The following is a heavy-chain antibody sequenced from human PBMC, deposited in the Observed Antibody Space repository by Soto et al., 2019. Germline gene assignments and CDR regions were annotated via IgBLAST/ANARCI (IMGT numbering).Heavy chain of an antibody. Sequence: GGSLRLSCAASGFNFRDYYMSWIRQAPGKGLEWVSYISSSGSTIYYADSVKGRFTISRDNAKNSLYLQMNSLRAEDTAVYYCARDPREYYFDYWGQGTLVTVSS. J-gene: IGHJ4*02. CDR1: GFNFRDYY. V-gene: IGHV3-11*01. CDR3: ARDPREYYFDY. CDR2: ISSSGSTI.